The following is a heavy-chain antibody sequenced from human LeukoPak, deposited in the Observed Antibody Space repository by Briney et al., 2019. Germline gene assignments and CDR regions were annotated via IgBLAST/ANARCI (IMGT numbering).Heavy chain of an antibody. Sequence: GASVKVSCKASGYTFTGYYMYWVRQAPGQGLEWMGWINPNSGVTNYAQKLQGRVTMTTDTSTSTAYMELRSLRSDDTAVYYCARDGGNYYDSSGYYPLEYWGQGTLVTVSS. J-gene: IGHJ4*02. CDR2: INPNSGVT. V-gene: IGHV1-18*04. CDR3: ARDGGNYYDSSGYYPLEY. D-gene: IGHD3-22*01. CDR1: GYTFTGYY.